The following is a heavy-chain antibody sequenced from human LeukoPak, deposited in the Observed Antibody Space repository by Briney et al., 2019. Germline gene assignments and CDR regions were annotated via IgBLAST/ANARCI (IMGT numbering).Heavy chain of an antibody. Sequence: PGGSLRLSCAASRFTFSVHWMHWVRQAPGKGLEWVSRINPDESDKAYADSVKGRFTISRDNSKNTLYLQMNSLRAEDTAVYYCAKSPRGFGEFYWAFDIWGQGTMVTVSS. V-gene: IGHV3-74*01. CDR2: INPDESDK. D-gene: IGHD3-10*01. CDR3: AKSPRGFGEFYWAFDI. CDR1: RFTFSVHW. J-gene: IGHJ3*02.